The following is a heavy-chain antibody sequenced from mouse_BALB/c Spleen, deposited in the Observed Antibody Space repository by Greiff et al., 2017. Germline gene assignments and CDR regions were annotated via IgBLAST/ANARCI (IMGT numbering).Heavy chain of an antibody. V-gene: IGHV1S56*01. CDR1: GYTFTSYY. D-gene: IGHD2-2*01. CDR2: IYPGDGST. Sequence: VKLVESGPELVKPGASVKMSCKASGYTFTSYYIHWVKQRPGQGLEWIGWIYPGDGSTKYNEKFKGKTTLTADKSSSTAYMLLSSLTSEDSAIYFCAREGVWLRYYFDYWGQGTTLTVSS. CDR3: AREGVWLRYYFDY. J-gene: IGHJ2*01.